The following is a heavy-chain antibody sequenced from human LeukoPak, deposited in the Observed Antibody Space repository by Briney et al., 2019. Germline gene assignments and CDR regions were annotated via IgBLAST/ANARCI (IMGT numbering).Heavy chain of an antibody. CDR1: GGSISNYY. J-gene: IGHJ4*02. CDR2: IYYSGST. D-gene: IGHD3-22*01. V-gene: IGHV4-59*01. Sequence: SETLSLTCTVSGGSISNYYWSWIRQPPGKGLEWIGYIYYSGSTNYNPSLKSRVTISVDTSKNQFSLKLSSVTAADTAVYYCARDGYYYDSSGYRNWGQGTLVTVSS. CDR3: ARDGYYYDSSGYRN.